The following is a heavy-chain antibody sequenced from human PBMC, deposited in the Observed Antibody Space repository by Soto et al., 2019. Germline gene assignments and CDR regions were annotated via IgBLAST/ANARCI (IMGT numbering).Heavy chain of an antibody. D-gene: IGHD2-21*01. CDR1: GITFSSYS. V-gene: IGHV3-21*01. Sequence: EVQLVESGGGLVKPGGSLRLSCAASGITFSSYSMNWVRQAPGKGLEWVSSISSSSSYIYYADSVKGRFTISRDNAKNYLYLEMSSLRAEDTAVYYCASDNRNTYCGSYWYFYFDYWGQGTLVTVSS. J-gene: IGHJ4*02. CDR3: ASDNRNTYCGSYWYFYFDY. CDR2: ISSSSSYI.